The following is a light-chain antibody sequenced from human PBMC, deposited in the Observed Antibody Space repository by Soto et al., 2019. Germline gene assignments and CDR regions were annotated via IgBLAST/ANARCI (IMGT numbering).Light chain of an antibody. J-gene: IGLJ3*02. CDR2: LNSDGSH. V-gene: IGLV4-69*01. CDR1: SGHRSYA. Sequence: QAVVTQPPSASASLGASVKLTCTLSSGHRSYAIAWHQQQPEKGPRYLMKLNSDGSHSKGDGIPDRFSGSSSGAERYLTISSLQSEDEADYYCQTWGTGIRVFGGGTKLTVL. CDR3: QTWGTGIRV.